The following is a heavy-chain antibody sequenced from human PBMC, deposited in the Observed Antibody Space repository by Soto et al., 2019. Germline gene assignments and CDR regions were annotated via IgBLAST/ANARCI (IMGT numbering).Heavy chain of an antibody. D-gene: IGHD1-1*01. CDR3: AREEGTNWALDY. J-gene: IGHJ4*02. CDR2: ISSTGNTI. Sequence: EVQLVEAGGGLVQPGGSLRLSCAASGFTLSSYGMNWVRQAPGKGLEWVSFISSTGNTIYYADSVQGRFTISRDNAKNSLYLQMNSLRAEDTAVYYCAREEGTNWALDYWGQGTLVTVSS. CDR1: GFTLSSYG. V-gene: IGHV3-48*03.